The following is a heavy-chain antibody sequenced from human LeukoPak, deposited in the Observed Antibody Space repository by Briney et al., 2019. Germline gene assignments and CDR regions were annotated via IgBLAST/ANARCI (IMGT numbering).Heavy chain of an antibody. CDR2: ISYDGSNK. J-gene: IGHJ4*02. CDR1: GFTFSSYA. V-gene: IGHV3-30*04. D-gene: IGHD6-19*01. Sequence: GGSLRLSCAASGFTFSSYAMHWVRQAPGKGLEWVAVISYDGSNKYYADSVKGRFTISRDNSKNTLYLQMNSLRAEDTAVYCCARDSGIAVGLFDYWGQGTLVTVSS. CDR3: ARDSGIAVGLFDY.